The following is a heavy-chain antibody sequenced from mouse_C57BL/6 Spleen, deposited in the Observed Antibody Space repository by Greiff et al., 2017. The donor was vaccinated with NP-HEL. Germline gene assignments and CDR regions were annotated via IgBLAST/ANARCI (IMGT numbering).Heavy chain of an antibody. CDR1: GFTFSSYG. CDR3: ARGDVGLFDY. Sequence: EVKLVESGGDLVKPGGSLKLSCAASGFTFSSYGMSWVRQTPDKRLEWVATISSGGSYTYYPDSVKGRFTISRDNAKNTLYLQMSSLKSEDTAMYYCARGDVGLFDYWGQGTTLTVSS. CDR2: ISSGGSYT. J-gene: IGHJ2*01. V-gene: IGHV5-6*01. D-gene: IGHD3-3*01.